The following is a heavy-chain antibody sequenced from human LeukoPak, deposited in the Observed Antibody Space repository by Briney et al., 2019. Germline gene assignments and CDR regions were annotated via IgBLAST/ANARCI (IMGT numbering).Heavy chain of an antibody. CDR3: ARPGGSGYLDY. CDR1: GGSISSYY. D-gene: IGHD3-3*01. V-gene: IGHV4-59*01. J-gene: IGHJ4*02. Sequence: SETLSLTCTVSGGSISSYYWSWIRQPPGKGLEWIGYIYYSGSTNYNPSLKSRVTISVDTSKNQFSLKLNSVTAADTAVYYCARPGGSGYLDYWGQGTLVTVSS. CDR2: IYYSGST.